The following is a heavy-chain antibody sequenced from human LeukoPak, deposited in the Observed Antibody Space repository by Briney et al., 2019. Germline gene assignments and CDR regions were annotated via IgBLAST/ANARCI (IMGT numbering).Heavy chain of an antibody. V-gene: IGHV1-18*01. CDR3: AREEYQLLRTSSYFDY. CDR2: ISAYNRNT. J-gene: IGHJ4*02. Sequence: ASVKVSCKTSGYTFTNYGFSWVRQAPGQGLEWMGWISAYNRNTKYAQKLQGRVTMTTDTSTSTVYMERVGLRSDDTAVYYCAREEYQLLRTSSYFDYWGQGTLVTVSS. CDR1: GYTFTNYG. D-gene: IGHD2-2*01.